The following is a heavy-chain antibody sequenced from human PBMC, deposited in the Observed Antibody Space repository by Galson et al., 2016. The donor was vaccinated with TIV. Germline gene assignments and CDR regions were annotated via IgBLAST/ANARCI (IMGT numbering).Heavy chain of an antibody. Sequence: SLRLSCAASGFIFRRYSMNWVRQAPGKGLEWVSTISSSSDYRFYADSVKGRFTITRDNSRNTLYLQMNSLTSDDTAVYFCAKDRTMRPRYRTVSYCSPWDGFDVWGLGSMVTVSA. J-gene: IGHJ3*01. CDR2: ISSSSDYR. V-gene: IGHV3-21*01. D-gene: IGHD2-8*02. CDR3: AKDRTMRPRYRTVSYCSPWDGFDV. CDR1: GFIFRRYS.